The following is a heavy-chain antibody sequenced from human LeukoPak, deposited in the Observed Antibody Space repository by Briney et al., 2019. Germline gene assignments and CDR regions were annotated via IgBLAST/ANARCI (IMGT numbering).Heavy chain of an antibody. CDR3: ARARGGIVAAAGNWFDP. V-gene: IGHV4-59*01. J-gene: IGHJ5*02. CDR1: GGSISSYY. CDR2: IYYSGST. Sequence: PSETLSLTCTVSGGSISSYYWSWIRQPPGKGLEWIGYIYYSGSTNYNPSLKSRVTISVDTSKNQFSLKLSSVTAADTAAYYCARARGGIVAAAGNWFDPWGQGTLVTVSS. D-gene: IGHD6-13*01.